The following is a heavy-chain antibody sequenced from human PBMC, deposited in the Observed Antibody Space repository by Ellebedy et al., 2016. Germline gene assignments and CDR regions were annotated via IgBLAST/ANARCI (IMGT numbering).Heavy chain of an antibody. CDR2: ISNSGSPT. CDR1: GFTFCSYS. J-gene: IGHJ4*02. V-gene: IGHV3-48*01. Sequence: GGSLRLXXAASGFTFCSYSMNWVRQAPGKGLEWVSYISNSGSPTYYADSVKGRFTIFRDNAKKSLYLQMNSLRAEDTAVYYCVRGFDIFDYWGQGTLVTVSS. CDR3: VRGFDIFDY.